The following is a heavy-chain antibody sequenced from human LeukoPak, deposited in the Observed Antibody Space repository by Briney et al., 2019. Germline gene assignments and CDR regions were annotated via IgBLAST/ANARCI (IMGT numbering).Heavy chain of an antibody. CDR2: ISGNGDSR. CDR3: TKGSGSWVDY. CDR1: GFTFDAHA. J-gene: IGHJ4*02. D-gene: IGHD2-15*01. Sequence: GGSLRLSCAASGFTFDAHAMHWVRQAPGKGLEWVPGISGNGDSRGYADSVKGRFTISRDNAKNSLFLQMNSLRVEDTALYYCTKGSGSWVDYWGQGTLVTVSS. V-gene: IGHV3-9*01.